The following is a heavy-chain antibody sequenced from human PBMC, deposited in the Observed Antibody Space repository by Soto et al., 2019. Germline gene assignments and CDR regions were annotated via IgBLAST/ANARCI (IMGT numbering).Heavy chain of an antibody. CDR1: GFTFSDYA. CDR2: ITGSGGST. J-gene: IGHJ4*01. Sequence: EVQLLESGGGLVQPGGSLRLSCAASGFTFSDYAMTGVRQPPGMGLEWVSSITGSGGSTYYADSVKGRFIISRGNSKNTLYLQVSSLGAEDTAVYYCATIFIRRFDYWGHGTLVTVSS. V-gene: IGHV3-23*01. CDR3: ATIFIRRFDY. D-gene: IGHD2-21*01.